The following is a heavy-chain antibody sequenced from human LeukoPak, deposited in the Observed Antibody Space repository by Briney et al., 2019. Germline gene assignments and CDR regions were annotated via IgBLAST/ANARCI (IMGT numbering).Heavy chain of an antibody. CDR2: IYYSGST. CDR1: GGSISSSSYC. CDR3: ATGAENSSGYYYYYYYMDV. D-gene: IGHD3-22*01. V-gene: IGHV4-39*07. J-gene: IGHJ6*03. Sequence: SETLSLTCTVSGGSISSSSYCWGWIRQPPGKGLEWIGSIYYSGSTYYNPSLKSRVTISVDTSKNQFSLKLSSVTAADTAVYYCATGAENSSGYYYYYYYMDVWGKGTTVTVSS.